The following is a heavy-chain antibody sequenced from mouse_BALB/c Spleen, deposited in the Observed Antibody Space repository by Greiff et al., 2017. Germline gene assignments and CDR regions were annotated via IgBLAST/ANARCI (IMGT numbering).Heavy chain of an antibody. CDR1: GYSITSGYY. CDR3: ARIGPFAY. J-gene: IGHJ3*01. CDR2: ISYDGSN. V-gene: IGHV3-6*02. Sequence: EVQLVESGPGLVKPSQSLSLTCSVTGYSITSGYYWNWIRQFPGNKLEWMGYISYDGSNNYNPSLKNRISITRDTSKNQFFLKLNSVTTEDTATYYCARIGPFAYWGQGTLVTVSA.